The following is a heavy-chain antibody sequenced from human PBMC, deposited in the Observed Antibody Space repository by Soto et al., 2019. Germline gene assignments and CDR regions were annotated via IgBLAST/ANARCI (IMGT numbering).Heavy chain of an antibody. J-gene: IGHJ5*02. V-gene: IGHV4-59*12. CDR3: ARTYYYRSGTYFAWFDP. CDR1: GGSISSYY. CDR2: ISYSGST. Sequence: SETLSLTCTVSGGSISSYYWSWIRQSPGKGLEWIGYISYSGSTKYNPSLKSRVTISVDTPRNQFSLKLSSVTAADTAVYFCARTYYYRSGTYFAWFDPWGQGTLVTVSS. D-gene: IGHD3-10*01.